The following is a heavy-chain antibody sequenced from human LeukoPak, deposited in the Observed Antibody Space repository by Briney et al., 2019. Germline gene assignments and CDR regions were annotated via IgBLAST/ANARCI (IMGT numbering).Heavy chain of an antibody. CDR1: GYTFTTYG. D-gene: IGHD3-9*01. V-gene: IGHV1-18*01. CDR2: ISAYNGNT. J-gene: IGHJ1*01. CDR3: ARDGYCDVLTGYLFQH. Sequence: GASVKVSCKASGYTFTTYGISWVRQAPGQGLEWMGWISAYNGNTNYAQKVQGRVTMTTDTSTSTAYMDLRSLRSDDTAVYYCARDGYCDVLTGYLFQHWGQGTLVTVSS.